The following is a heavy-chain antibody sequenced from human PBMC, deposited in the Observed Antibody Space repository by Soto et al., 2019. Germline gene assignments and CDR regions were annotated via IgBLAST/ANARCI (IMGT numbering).Heavy chain of an antibody. CDR1: GGIFSTYA. Sequence: QVQLVQSGAEVKKPGSSVKVSCKASGGIFSTYAISWLRQAPGQGLEWMGGIIPLFGTPNYAQRFQGRVTMTAYESTSTTHMEQSIWKSEDRDPCSWASDRAHAGSRDDYPGADFWGQGPLVTAS. D-gene: IGHD3-10*01. J-gene: IGHJ4*02. V-gene: IGHV1-69*01. CDR2: IIPLFGTP. CDR3: ASDRAHAGSRDDYPGADF.